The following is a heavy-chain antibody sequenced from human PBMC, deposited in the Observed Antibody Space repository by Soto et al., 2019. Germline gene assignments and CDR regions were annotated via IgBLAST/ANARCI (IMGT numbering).Heavy chain of an antibody. Sequence: EVQLLESGGGLVQPGGSLRLSCAASGFTFSSYAMSWVRQAPGKGLERVSAISGSGGSTYYADSVKGRFTISRDNSKNTLYLQMNSLRAEDTAVYYCAKDQSSGEYYYYYGMDVWGQGTTVTVSS. CDR3: AKDQSSGEYYYYYGMDV. CDR1: GFTFSSYA. V-gene: IGHV3-23*01. D-gene: IGHD6-25*01. CDR2: ISGSGGST. J-gene: IGHJ6*02.